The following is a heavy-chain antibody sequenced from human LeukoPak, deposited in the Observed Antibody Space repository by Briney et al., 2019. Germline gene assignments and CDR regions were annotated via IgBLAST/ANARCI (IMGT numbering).Heavy chain of an antibody. CDR2: ISSSSSTI. D-gene: IGHD2-15*01. CDR3: ARGTRDIVVVVAALSTEYYFDY. J-gene: IGHJ4*02. Sequence: TGGSLRLSCVASGFTFSDYYMNWVRQAPGKGLEWVSYISSSSSTIYYADSVKGRFTISRDNAKNSLYLQMNSLRAEDTAVYYCARGTRDIVVVVAALSTEYYFDYWGQGTLVTVSS. CDR1: GFTFSDYY. V-gene: IGHV3-48*01.